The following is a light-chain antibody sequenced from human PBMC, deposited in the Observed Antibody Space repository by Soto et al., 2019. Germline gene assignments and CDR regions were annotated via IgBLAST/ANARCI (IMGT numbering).Light chain of an antibody. V-gene: IGLV2-14*03. CDR1: RSDIGAYNF. Sequence: QSALTQPASVSGSPGQSITLSCTGTRSDIGAYNFVSWYHHHPGEVPKLILYDVNVRPSGVSNRFSGSKSGNTASLTISGLQAEDEADYYCTSWTTSTTMIFGGGTKLTVL. CDR3: TSWTTSTTMI. CDR2: DVN. J-gene: IGLJ2*01.